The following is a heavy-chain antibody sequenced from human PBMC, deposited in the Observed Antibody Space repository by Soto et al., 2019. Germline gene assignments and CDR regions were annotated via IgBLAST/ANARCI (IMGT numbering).Heavy chain of an antibody. CDR2: ISWNSGSI. V-gene: IGHV3-9*01. D-gene: IGHD6-13*01. CDR3: AKDLYSSSWYYFDY. Sequence: GGSLRLSCAASGFTFDDYAMHWVRQAPGKGLEWVSGISWNSGSIGYADSVKGRFTISRDNAKNSLYLQMNSLRAEDTALYYCAKDLYSSSWYYFDYWGQGTLVTVSS. J-gene: IGHJ4*02. CDR1: GFTFDDYA.